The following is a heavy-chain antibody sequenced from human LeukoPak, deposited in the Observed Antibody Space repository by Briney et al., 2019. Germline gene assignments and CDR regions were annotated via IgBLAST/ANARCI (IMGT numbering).Heavy chain of an antibody. CDR2: ISSSSSYI. J-gene: IGHJ4*02. V-gene: IGHV3-21*01. Sequence: GGSLRLSCAASGFTFSSYDMHWVRQAPGKGLEWVSSISSSSSYIYYADSVKGRFTISRDNAKNSLYLQMNSLRAEDTAVYYCARGYSSGWYYFDYWGQGTLVTVSS. D-gene: IGHD6-19*01. CDR3: ARGYSSGWYYFDY. CDR1: GFTFSSYD.